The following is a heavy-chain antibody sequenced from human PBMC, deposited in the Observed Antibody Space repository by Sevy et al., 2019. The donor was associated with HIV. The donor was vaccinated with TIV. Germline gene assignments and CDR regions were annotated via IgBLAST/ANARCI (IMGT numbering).Heavy chain of an antibody. Sequence: ASVKVSCKASGGTFSSYAISWVRQAPGQGLEWMGGIIPIFGTENYAQKFQGRVTITADKSTSTAYMELSSLRSEDTAVYYCARSPGSVAVAGDYYFGYWGQGTLVTVSS. CDR1: GGTFSSYA. V-gene: IGHV1-69*06. D-gene: IGHD6-19*01. CDR2: IIPIFGTE. J-gene: IGHJ4*02. CDR3: ARSPGSVAVAGDYYFGY.